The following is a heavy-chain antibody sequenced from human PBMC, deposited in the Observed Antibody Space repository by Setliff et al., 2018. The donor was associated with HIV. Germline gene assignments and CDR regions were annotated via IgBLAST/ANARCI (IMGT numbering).Heavy chain of an antibody. CDR3: ASAGAWQRNALDI. V-gene: IGHV1-46*01. CDR2: INPTGVST. J-gene: IGHJ3*02. D-gene: IGHD5-12*01. CDR1: GYSFTNHY. Sequence: ASVKVSCKPSGYSFTNHYMHWVRQAPGQGLEWMGVINPTGVSTRNTQKFQGRVAMTRDTSTSTVYMELSSLRSGDTAVYYCASAGAWQRNALDIWGQGTMVTVSS.